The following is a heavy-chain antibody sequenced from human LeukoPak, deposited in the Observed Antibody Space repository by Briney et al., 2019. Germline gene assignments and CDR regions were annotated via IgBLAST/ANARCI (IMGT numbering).Heavy chain of an antibody. CDR3: ARFYYDTSGHGAFDI. J-gene: IGHJ3*02. Sequence: SHTLSLTCAISGDSVSSNSTAWNWIRQSPSRGLEWLGRTYYRSKWYNDYALSVKSRITINPDTSKNQFSLQLNSVTPEDTAVYYCARFYYDTSGHGAFDIWGQGTMVTVSS. CDR1: GDSVSSNSTA. CDR2: TYYRSKWYN. V-gene: IGHV6-1*01. D-gene: IGHD3-22*01.